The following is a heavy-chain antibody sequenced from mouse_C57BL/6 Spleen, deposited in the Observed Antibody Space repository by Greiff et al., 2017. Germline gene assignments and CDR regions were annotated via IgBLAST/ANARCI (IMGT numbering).Heavy chain of an antibody. J-gene: IGHJ2*01. D-gene: IGHD1-1*01. CDR2: IHPNSGST. V-gene: IGHV1-64*01. Sequence: QVQLQQPGAELVKPGASVKLSCKASGYTFTSYWMHWVKQRPGQGLEWIGMIHPNSGSTNYNEKFKSKATLTVDKSSSTAYMQLSSLTSEDSAVYYCASSPIYYGRGEDYFDYWGQGTTLTVSS. CDR1: GYTFTSYW. CDR3: ASSPIYYGRGEDYFDY.